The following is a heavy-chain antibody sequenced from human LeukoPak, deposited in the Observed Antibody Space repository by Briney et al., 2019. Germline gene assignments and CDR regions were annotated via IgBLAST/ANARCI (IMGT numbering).Heavy chain of an antibody. CDR2: IYHSGST. CDR1: GGSISSSNW. CDR3: ARSPYYYDSSGYLFDY. J-gene: IGHJ4*02. Sequence: SGTLSLTCAVSGGSISSSNWWSWVRQPPGKGLEWIGEIYHSGSTNYNPSLKSRVTISVDKSKNQFSLKLSSVTAADTAVYYCARSPYYYDSSGYLFDYWGQGTLVTVSS. V-gene: IGHV4-4*02. D-gene: IGHD3-22*01.